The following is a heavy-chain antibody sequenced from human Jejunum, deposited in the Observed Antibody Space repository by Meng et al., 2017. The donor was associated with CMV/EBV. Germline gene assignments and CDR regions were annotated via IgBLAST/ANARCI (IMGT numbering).Heavy chain of an antibody. D-gene: IGHD3-16*01. CDR3: ARGQYYQYYYGLDV. Sequence: GYRFPSSGVGWVRQAPGQALEWVGWISAYNGNTNYAQKFQGRVTMTTDTSTGTAYMELRSLKVDDTAVYYCARGQYYQYYYGLDVWGLGTTGTVSS. J-gene: IGHJ6*02. CDR1: GYRFPSSG. V-gene: IGHV1-18*01. CDR2: ISAYNGNT.